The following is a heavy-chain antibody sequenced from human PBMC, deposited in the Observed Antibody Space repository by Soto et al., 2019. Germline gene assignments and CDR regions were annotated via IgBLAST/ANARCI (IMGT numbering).Heavy chain of an antibody. Sequence: SETLSLTCTVSGGSISSGDYYWSWIRQPPGKGLEWIGYISYSGSTNYNPSLKSRVTISVDTSKNQFSLKLSSVTAADTAVYYCARAGSSSWYSNVNWFDPWGQGTLVTVSS. D-gene: IGHD6-13*01. V-gene: IGHV4-61*08. J-gene: IGHJ5*02. CDR3: ARAGSSSWYSNVNWFDP. CDR2: ISYSGST. CDR1: GGSISSGDYY.